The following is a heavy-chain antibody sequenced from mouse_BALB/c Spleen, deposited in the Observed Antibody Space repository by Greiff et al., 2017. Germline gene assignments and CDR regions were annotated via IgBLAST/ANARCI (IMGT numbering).Heavy chain of an antibody. Sequence: VQLQESGAELVRPGTSVKVSCKASGYAFTNYLIEWVKQRPGQGLEWIGVINPGSGGTNYNEKFKGKATLTADKSSSTAYMQLSSLTSDDSAVYFCAREGYGNYYWGQGTTLTVSS. V-gene: IGHV1-54*03. CDR3: AREGYGNYY. D-gene: IGHD2-1*01. J-gene: IGHJ2*01. CDR2: INPGSGGT. CDR1: GYAFTNYL.